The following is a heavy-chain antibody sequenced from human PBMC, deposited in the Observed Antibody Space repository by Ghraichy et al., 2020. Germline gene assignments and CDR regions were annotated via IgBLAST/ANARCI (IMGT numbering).Heavy chain of an antibody. D-gene: IGHD3-22*01. J-gene: IGHJ4*02. CDR3: AKIKGRYYDSSGNLDY. Sequence: GGSLRLSCAASGFTFSSYAMSWVRQAPGKGLEWVSAISGSGGSTYYADSVKGRFTISRDNSKNTLYLQMNSLRAEDTAVYYCAKIKGRYYDSSGNLDYWGQGTLVTVSS. CDR2: ISGSGGST. CDR1: GFTFSSYA. V-gene: IGHV3-23*01.